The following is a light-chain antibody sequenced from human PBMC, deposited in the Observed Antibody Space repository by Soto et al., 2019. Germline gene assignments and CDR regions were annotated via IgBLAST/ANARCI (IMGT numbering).Light chain of an antibody. CDR1: QSVNTN. V-gene: IGKV3-15*01. CDR2: GAS. Sequence: ETVMTQSPATLSVSLGERATLSCRASQSVNTNLAWYQQKPGQAPRLLIYGASIRATGVPARFSGSGSGTDFTLTISSLQPEDFAVYFCHQYKNWPPVPFGGGPKVDIK. CDR3: HQYKNWPPVP. J-gene: IGKJ4*01.